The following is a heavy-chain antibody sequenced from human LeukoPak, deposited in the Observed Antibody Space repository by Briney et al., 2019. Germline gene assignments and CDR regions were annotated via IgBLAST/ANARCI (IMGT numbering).Heavy chain of an antibody. Sequence: ASVKVSCKASGYTFTSYYMHWVRQAPGQGPEWMGIINPSGGSTSYAQKFQGRVTMTRDTSTSTVYMELSSLRSEDTAVYYCARGVERTSSSPTRIPKYYFDYWGQGTLVTVSS. J-gene: IGHJ4*02. D-gene: IGHD6-6*01. CDR3: ARGVERTSSSPTRIPKYYFDY. CDR2: INPSGGST. V-gene: IGHV1-46*01. CDR1: GYTFTSYY.